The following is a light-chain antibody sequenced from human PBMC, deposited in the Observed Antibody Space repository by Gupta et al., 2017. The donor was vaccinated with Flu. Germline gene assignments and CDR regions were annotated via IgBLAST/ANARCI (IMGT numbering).Light chain of an antibody. CDR3: SSYAGSNNWV. CDR2: EVS. Sequence: SVPISCTGTSSDVGGYNDVSWYQQHPGEAPKLMIYEVSKRPSGVPDRFSGSKSGNTASLTVSGLQAEDEANYYCSSYAGSNNWVFGGGTTLTVL. J-gene: IGLJ3*02. V-gene: IGLV2-8*01. CDR1: SSDVGGYND.